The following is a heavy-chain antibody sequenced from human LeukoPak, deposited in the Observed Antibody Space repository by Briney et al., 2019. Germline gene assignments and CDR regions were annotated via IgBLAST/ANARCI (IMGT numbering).Heavy chain of an antibody. CDR3: ARRRIAARPFDP. D-gene: IGHD6-6*01. CDR1: GGSFSGYY. Sequence: SETLSLTCAVYGGSFSGYYWSWIRQPPGKGLEWIGEINHSGSTNYNPSLKSRVTISVDTSKNQFSLKLGSVTAADTAVYYCARRRIAARPFDPWGQGTLVTVSS. J-gene: IGHJ5*02. V-gene: IGHV4-34*01. CDR2: INHSGST.